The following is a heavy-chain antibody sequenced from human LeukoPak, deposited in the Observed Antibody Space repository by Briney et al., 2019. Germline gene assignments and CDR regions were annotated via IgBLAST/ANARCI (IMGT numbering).Heavy chain of an antibody. CDR3: AKDAELLWFGEAGFGSYFDY. J-gene: IGHJ4*02. CDR1: GFTFSSYG. D-gene: IGHD3-10*01. Sequence: TGGSLRLSCAASGFTFSSYGMHWVRQAPGKGLEWVAFIRYDGSNKYYADSVKGRFTISRDNSKNTLYLQMNSLRAEDTAVYYCAKDAELLWFGEAGFGSYFDYWGQGTLVTVSS. CDR2: IRYDGSNK. V-gene: IGHV3-30*02.